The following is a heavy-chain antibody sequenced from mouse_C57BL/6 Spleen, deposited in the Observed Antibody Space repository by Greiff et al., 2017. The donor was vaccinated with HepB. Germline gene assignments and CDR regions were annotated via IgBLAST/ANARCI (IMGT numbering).Heavy chain of an antibody. CDR1: GYTFTDYY. V-gene: IGHV1-26*01. CDR2: INPNNGGT. Sequence: VQLQQSGPELVKPGASVKISCKASGYTFTDYYMNWVKQSHGKSLEWIGDINPNNGGTSYNQKFKGKATLTVDKSSSTAYMELRSLTSEDSAVYYCASDGAQGWFAYWGQGTLVTVSA. D-gene: IGHD3-2*02. J-gene: IGHJ3*01. CDR3: ASDGAQGWFAY.